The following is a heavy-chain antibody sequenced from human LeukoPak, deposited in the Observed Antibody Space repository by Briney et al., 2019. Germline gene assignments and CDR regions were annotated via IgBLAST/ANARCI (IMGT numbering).Heavy chain of an antibody. CDR3: ARIKLITFGGVIGPRAFDI. D-gene: IGHD3-16*02. J-gene: IGHJ3*02. CDR1: GGSFSGYY. CDR2: INHSRST. V-gene: IGHV4-34*01. Sequence: SETLSLTCAVYGGSFSGYYWSWIRQPPGKGLEWIGEINHSRSTNYNPSLKSRVTISVDTSKNQFSLKLSSVTAADTAVYYCARIKLITFGGVIGPRAFDIWGQGTMVTVSS.